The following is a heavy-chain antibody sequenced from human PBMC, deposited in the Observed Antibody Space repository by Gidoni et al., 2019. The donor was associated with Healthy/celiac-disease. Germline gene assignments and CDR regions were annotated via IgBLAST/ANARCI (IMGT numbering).Heavy chain of an antibody. V-gene: IGHV4-39*07. Sequence: QLQLQESGTGLVKPSETLSLTCTVSGGSLSSSSYYWGLLRPPPGKGLEWIGSIYYSGRTYYNPSLKSRVTIAVDTSKNQFSLKLSSVTAADTAVYYCARNIVVVPAAMRPVIAVAGHEDWFDPWGQGTLVTVSS. CDR1: GGSLSSSSYY. CDR2: IYYSGRT. CDR3: ARNIVVVPAAMRPVIAVAGHEDWFDP. J-gene: IGHJ5*02. D-gene: IGHD2-2*01.